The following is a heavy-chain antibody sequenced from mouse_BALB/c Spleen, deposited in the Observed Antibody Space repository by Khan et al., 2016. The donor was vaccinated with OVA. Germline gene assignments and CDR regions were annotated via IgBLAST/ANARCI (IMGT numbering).Heavy chain of an antibody. Sequence: VKLKQSGAELVKPGASVRLSCKASGYTFTSYYLYWVQQRPGQGLEWIGDINPSNGGTNFNEKFKSKATLTVDKSSSTAYIQRNSLTSEDTAVSYCTRSGYCSFAYWGQGTLVTVSA. D-gene: IGHD3-2*02. CDR2: INPSNGGT. CDR3: TRSGYCSFAY. J-gene: IGHJ3*01. V-gene: IGHV1S81*02. CDR1: GYTFTSYY.